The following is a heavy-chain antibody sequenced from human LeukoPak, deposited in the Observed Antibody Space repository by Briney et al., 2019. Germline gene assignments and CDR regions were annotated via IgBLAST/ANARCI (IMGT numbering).Heavy chain of an antibody. CDR3: AKISEYYYDSSGYSWYFQH. D-gene: IGHD3-22*01. CDR2: IRYDGSNI. CDR1: GFTLSSYG. V-gene: IGHV3-30*02. J-gene: IGHJ1*01. Sequence: PGGSLRLSCAASGFTLSSYGMHWVRQAPGKGLEWVAFIRYDGSNIYYADSVKGRFTISRDNSKNTLYLQMNSLRAEDTAVYYCAKISEYYYDSSGYSWYFQHWGQGTLVAVSS.